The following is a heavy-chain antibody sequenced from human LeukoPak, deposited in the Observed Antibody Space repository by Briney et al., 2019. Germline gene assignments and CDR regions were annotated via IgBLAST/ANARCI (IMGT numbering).Heavy chain of an antibody. V-gene: IGHV3-23*01. CDR2: ISASGGST. CDR1: GFTFSSSA. CDR3: AKAGGSYYEDNWFDP. J-gene: IGHJ5*02. D-gene: IGHD1-26*01. Sequence: SGGSLRLSCAASGFTFSSSAMSWVRQVPGKGLEWVSGISASGGSTYYADSVRGRFTISRDNSKNTLYVQMNSLRAEDTAVYYCAKAGGSYYEDNWFDPWGQGTPVTVSS.